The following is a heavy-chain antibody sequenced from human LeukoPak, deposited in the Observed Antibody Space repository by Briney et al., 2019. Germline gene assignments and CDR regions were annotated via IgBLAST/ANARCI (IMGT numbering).Heavy chain of an antibody. V-gene: IGHV4-4*09. CDR2: IHSSGST. CDR1: GGSISSYY. D-gene: IGHD6-6*01. J-gene: IGHJ4*02. Sequence: TETLSLTCTVSGGSISSYYWSWIRQPPGKGLEWIGYIHSSGSTNYNPSLKSRVSISVATSKNQFYLKLSSVTAADTAVYYCARLTRLSSSPDRYYFDYWGQGTLVTVSS. CDR3: ARLTRLSSSPDRYYFDY.